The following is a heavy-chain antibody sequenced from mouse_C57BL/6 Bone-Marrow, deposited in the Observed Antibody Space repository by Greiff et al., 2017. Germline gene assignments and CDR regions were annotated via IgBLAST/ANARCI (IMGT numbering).Heavy chain of an antibody. J-gene: IGHJ4*01. CDR2: IYPGSGNT. CDR1: GYTFTDYY. Sequence: VQLQQSGAELVRPGASVKLSCKASGYTFTDYYINWVKQRPGQGLEWIARIYPGSGNTYYNEKFKGKATLTAEKSSSTAYMQLSSLTSEDSAVYCCARFPYDYDGMDYWGQGTSVTVSS. D-gene: IGHD6-5*01. V-gene: IGHV1-76*01. CDR3: ARFPYDYDGMDY.